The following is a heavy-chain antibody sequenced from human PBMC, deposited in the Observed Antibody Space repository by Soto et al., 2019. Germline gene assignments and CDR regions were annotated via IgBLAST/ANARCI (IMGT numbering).Heavy chain of an antibody. CDR1: GYTFTSYY. V-gene: IGHV1-46*01. Sequence: ASVKVSCKASGYTFTSYYMHWVRQAPGQGLEWMGIINPSGGSTSYAQKFQGRVTMTRDTSTSTVYMELSSLRSEDTAVYYCARDLIYCSGGSCYPYYFDYWGQGTLVTVSS. J-gene: IGHJ4*02. D-gene: IGHD2-15*01. CDR3: ARDLIYCSGGSCYPYYFDY. CDR2: INPSGGST.